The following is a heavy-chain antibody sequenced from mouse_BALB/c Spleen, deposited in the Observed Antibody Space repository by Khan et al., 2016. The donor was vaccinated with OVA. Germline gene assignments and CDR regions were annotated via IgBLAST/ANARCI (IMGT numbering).Heavy chain of an antibody. CDR2: IISGGST. J-gene: IGHJ4*01. CDR3: TRLVDY. V-gene: IGHV5-6-5*01. CDR1: GFTFSSYA. D-gene: IGHD2-2*01. Sequence: EVELVESGGGLVKPGGSLKLSCAASGFTFSSYAVSCIRQTPEKRLVWVASIISGGSTYYPDSVKGRFTISRDDASNILYVQVNSLRSEDTAIYYCTRLVDYWGQGTSVTVSA.